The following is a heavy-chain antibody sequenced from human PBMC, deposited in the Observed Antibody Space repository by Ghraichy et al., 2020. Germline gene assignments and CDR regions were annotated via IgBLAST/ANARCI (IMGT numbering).Heavy chain of an antibody. Sequence: GGSLNISCAASGFTFNNYAVTWVRQAPGKGLEWVSAISGGGGNTYYADSVKGRFTISRDNSKNTLSLQMSSLRAEDTAVYYCAKMVSGVGYYFDYWGQGTLVTVSS. D-gene: IGHD2-8*01. V-gene: IGHV3-23*01. CDR3: AKMVSGVGYYFDY. CDR1: GFTFNNYA. J-gene: IGHJ4*02. CDR2: ISGGGGNT.